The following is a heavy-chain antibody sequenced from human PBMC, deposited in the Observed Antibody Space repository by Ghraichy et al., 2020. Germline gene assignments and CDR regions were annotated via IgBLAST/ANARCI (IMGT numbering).Heavy chain of an antibody. Sequence: LSLTCASSGFTFSTSAMSWVRQAPGKGLEWVSFTSASGDNTYYADSVKGRFTISRDISKNTLYLQMNSLRAEDTALYYCARHQHYYASSGFGTHFDYWGRGTRVTVSS. D-gene: IGHD3-22*01. V-gene: IGHV3-23*01. J-gene: IGHJ4*02. CDR2: TSASGDNT. CDR1: GFTFSTSA. CDR3: ARHQHYYASSGFGTHFDY.